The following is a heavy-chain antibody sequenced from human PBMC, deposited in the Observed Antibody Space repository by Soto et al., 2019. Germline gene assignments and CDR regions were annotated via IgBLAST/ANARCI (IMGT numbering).Heavy chain of an antibody. J-gene: IGHJ4*02. V-gene: IGHV1-69*13. CDR1: GGTFSSYA. CDR2: IIPIFGTA. D-gene: IGHD6-13*01. Sequence: GASVKVSCKASGGTFSSYAISWVRQAPGQGLEWMGGIIPIFGTANYAQKFQGRVTITADESTSTAYMELRNLRSDDTAVYYCARAVFSSSWYPNFDYWGQGTLVTVSS. CDR3: ARAVFSSSWYPNFDY.